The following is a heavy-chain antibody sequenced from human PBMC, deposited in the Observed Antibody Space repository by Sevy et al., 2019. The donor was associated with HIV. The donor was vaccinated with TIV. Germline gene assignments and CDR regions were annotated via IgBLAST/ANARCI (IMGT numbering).Heavy chain of an antibody. Sequence: GGSLRLSCAGSGFIFSGSAMHWVRQAPGKGLEWVGRSRSKANSYATAYAASVKGRFTISRDDSKNTAYLQMNSLKTEDTAVYYCTHGHSRGHYLDNWGQGTLVTVSS. J-gene: IGHJ4*02. V-gene: IGHV3-73*01. CDR2: SRSKANSYAT. D-gene: IGHD3-22*01. CDR1: GFIFSGSA. CDR3: THGHSRGHYLDN.